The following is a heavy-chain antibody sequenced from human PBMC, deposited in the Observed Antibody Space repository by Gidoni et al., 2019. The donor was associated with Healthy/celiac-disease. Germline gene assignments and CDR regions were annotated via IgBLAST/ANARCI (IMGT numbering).Heavy chain of an antibody. CDR3: ARTEVGIAAAGDDYFDY. J-gene: IGHJ4*02. V-gene: IGHV4-31*03. Sequence: QVQLQESGPGLVKPSPTLSLPCTVSGCSISSGGYYWSWIRQHPGKGLEWIGYIYYSGSTYYNPSLKSRVTISVDTSKNQFSLKLSSVTAADTAVYYCARTEVGIAAAGDDYFDYWGQGTLVTVSS. CDR1: GCSISSGGYY. D-gene: IGHD6-13*01. CDR2: IYYSGST.